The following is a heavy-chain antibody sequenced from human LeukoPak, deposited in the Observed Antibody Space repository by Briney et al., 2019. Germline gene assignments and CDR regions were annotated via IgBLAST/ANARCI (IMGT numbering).Heavy chain of an antibody. D-gene: IGHD3-10*01. J-gene: IGHJ4*02. Sequence: PGGSLRLSCAASGFTFSNYGMHWVRQAPGKGLEWVAVIWNDGSNKYYADSVKGRFTISRDNSKNTLYLQMNSLRAEDTAVYYCARDSYYGSGRSPEYWGQGTLVTVSS. CDR1: GFTFSNYG. V-gene: IGHV3-33*01. CDR2: IWNDGSNK. CDR3: ARDSYYGSGRSPEY.